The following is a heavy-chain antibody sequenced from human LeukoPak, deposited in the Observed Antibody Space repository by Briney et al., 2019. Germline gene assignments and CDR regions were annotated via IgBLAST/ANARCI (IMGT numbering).Heavy chain of an antibody. CDR2: ISHTGSS. J-gene: IGHJ4*02. CDR1: GYSISNGHY. D-gene: IGHD3-3*02. Sequence: SETLSLTCTVSGYSISNGHYWGWIRQPPGKGLEWIGSISHTGSSYYNPSLKSRVTISVDTSKNQFSLRLSSVTAADTAVYYCARHFWSGSTGYWGQGTLVTVSS. V-gene: IGHV4-38-2*02. CDR3: ARHFWSGSTGY.